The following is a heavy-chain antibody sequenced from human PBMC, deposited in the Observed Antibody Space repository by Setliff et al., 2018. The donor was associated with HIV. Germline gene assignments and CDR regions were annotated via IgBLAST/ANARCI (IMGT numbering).Heavy chain of an antibody. CDR3: ARAQMHRGVVSWSLYYFDY. V-gene: IGHV4-59*01. J-gene: IGHJ4*02. CDR2: IYETAYA. CDR1: GVSMNNYY. D-gene: IGHD3-10*01. Sequence: ETLSLTCTVSGVSMNNYYWNWIRQTPGKGLEWIGYIYETAYAHYTVSLRSRVTVSMDTSKNQFSLTLRSVTAADRAVYYCARAQMHRGVVSWSLYYFDYWGQGALVTVSS.